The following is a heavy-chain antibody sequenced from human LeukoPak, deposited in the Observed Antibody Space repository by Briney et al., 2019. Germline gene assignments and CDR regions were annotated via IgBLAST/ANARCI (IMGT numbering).Heavy chain of an antibody. CDR2: INNSGNT. CDR1: SGSISGSDYY. V-gene: IGHV4-39*07. J-gene: IGHJ1*01. D-gene: IGHD3-22*01. Sequence: PSETLSLTCTVTSGSISGSDYYWCWIRQPPGKGLEWIGSINNSGNTYYNPSLKSRVTKSVDTSKNQFSLKLSSVTAADTAVYFCASPRGDDSGGYYTWYFHHWGQGILVTVSS. CDR3: ASPRGDDSGGYYTWYFHH.